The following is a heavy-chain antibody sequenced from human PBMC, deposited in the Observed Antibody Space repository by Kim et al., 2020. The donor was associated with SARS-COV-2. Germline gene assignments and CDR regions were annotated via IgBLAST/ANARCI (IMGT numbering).Heavy chain of an antibody. D-gene: IGHD1-1*01. CDR2: INPNSGGT. J-gene: IGHJ6*02. Sequence: ASVKVSCKASGYTFTGYYMHWVRQAPGQGLEWMGWINPNSGGTNYAQKFQGRVTMTRDTSISTAYMELSRLRSDDTAVYYCARERPGGTILYYGMDVWGQGTTVTVSS. CDR1: GYTFTGYY. CDR3: ARERPGGTILYYGMDV. V-gene: IGHV1-2*02.